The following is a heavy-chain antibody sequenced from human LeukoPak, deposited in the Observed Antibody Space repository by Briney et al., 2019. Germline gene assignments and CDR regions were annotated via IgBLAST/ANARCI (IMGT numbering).Heavy chain of an antibody. CDR3: ARDKITVAVMDV. J-gene: IGHJ6*03. Sequence: PGGSLRLSCAASGFTFSSYSMNWVRQAPGKGLEWVSSISSSSSYIYYADSVKGRFTISRDNAKNSLYLQMNSLRAEDTAVYYCARDKITVAVMDVWGKGTTVTVSS. CDR1: GFTFSSYS. V-gene: IGHV3-21*01. CDR2: ISSSSSYI. D-gene: IGHD6-19*01.